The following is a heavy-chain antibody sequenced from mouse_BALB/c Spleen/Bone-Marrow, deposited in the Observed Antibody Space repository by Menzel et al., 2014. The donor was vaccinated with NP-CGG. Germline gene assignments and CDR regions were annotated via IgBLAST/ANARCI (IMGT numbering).Heavy chain of an antibody. J-gene: IGHJ3*01. CDR1: GFTFTDNY. Sequence: EVQLVESGGGLVQPGGSLRLSCATSGFTFTDNYMTWVRQPPGKALEWLGFIRNKANGYTTEYSASVEGRFTISRDNSQSILYLQMNTLRAEDSATYYCARDSDWFAYWGQGTLVTVSA. V-gene: IGHV7-3*02. CDR2: IRNKANGYTT. CDR3: ARDSDWFAY.